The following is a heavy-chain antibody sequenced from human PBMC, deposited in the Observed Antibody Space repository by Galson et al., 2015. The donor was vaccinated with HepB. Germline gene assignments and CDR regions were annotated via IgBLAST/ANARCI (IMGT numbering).Heavy chain of an antibody. V-gene: IGHV3-23*01. CDR3: AKSSGWRRHNGVFFDP. CDR2: ISGSGGST. J-gene: IGHJ5*02. CDR1: GFTFSSYA. Sequence: SLRLSCAASGFTFSSYAMSWVRQAPGKGLEWVSAISGSGGSTYYADSVKGRFTISRDNSKNTLYLQMNSLRAEDTAVYYCAKSSGWRRHNGVFFDPWGQGTLVTVSS. D-gene: IGHD6-19*01.